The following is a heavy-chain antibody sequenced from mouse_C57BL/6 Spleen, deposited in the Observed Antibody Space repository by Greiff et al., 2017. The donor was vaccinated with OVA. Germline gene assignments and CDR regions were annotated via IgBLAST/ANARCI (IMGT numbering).Heavy chain of an antibody. Sequence: VQLQQSGPDLVKPGASVKISCTASGYTFTDYYMTWVKQSHGKSLEWIGDINPNNGGTSYNQKVKGKATLTVDKSSSTAYMELRSLTSEDAAVYYCARGGYYYDEGYWGHGTTLTVAS. CDR2: INPNNGGT. V-gene: IGHV1-26*01. D-gene: IGHD2-4*01. CDR1: GYTFTDYY. J-gene: IGHJ2*01. CDR3: ARGGYYYDEGY.